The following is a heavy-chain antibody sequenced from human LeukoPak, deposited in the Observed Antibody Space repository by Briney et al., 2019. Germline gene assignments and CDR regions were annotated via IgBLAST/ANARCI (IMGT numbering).Heavy chain of an antibody. CDR1: GYTFTNHP. CDR3: ARERYTAYGNFDY. CDR2: INPNSDDT. D-gene: IGHD5-12*01. J-gene: IGHJ4*02. Sequence: ASVKVSCKASGYTFTNHPMHWVRQAPGQGLEWMGWINPNSDDTNYVQKFQGRVTMTRDPSISTAYMELSGLRADDTAVYYCARERYTAYGNFDYWGQGTQVTVSS. V-gene: IGHV1-2*02.